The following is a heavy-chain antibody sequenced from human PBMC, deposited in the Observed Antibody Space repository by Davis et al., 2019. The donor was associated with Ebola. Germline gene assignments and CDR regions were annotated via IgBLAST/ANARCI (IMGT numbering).Heavy chain of an antibody. CDR2: IKQDGSET. J-gene: IGHJ4*02. D-gene: IGHD6-13*01. CDR1: GFTFCDYW. V-gene: IGHV3-7*01. Sequence: GESLKISCAASGFTFCDYWMTWVRQAPGKGLEWVANIKQDGSETYYVDSLKGRFTISRDNAKNSLYLHMNSLRVEDTAVYYCTKTIVATAGDFWGQGTLVTVSS. CDR3: TKTIVATAGDF.